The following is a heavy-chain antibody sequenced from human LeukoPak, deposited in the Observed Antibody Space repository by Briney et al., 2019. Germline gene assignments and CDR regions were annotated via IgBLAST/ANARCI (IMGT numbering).Heavy chain of an antibody. D-gene: IGHD1-26*01. J-gene: IGHJ6*03. Sequence: PSQTLSLTCTVSGGSISSGSYYWSWIRQPAGKGLEWIGRIYTSGSTNYNPSLKSRVTMSVDTSKNQFSLKLSSVTAADTAVYYCARGGVGATREGSNYYYYYYMDVWGKGTTVTISS. V-gene: IGHV4-61*02. CDR2: IYTSGST. CDR1: GGSISSGSYY. CDR3: ARGGVGATREGSNYYYYYYMDV.